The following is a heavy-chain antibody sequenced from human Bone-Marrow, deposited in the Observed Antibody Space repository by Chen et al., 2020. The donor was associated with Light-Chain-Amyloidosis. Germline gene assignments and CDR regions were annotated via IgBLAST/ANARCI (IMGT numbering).Heavy chain of an antibody. J-gene: IGHJ4*02. Sequence: QLQLQESGPGLVKPSETLSLTCAVSGGSIRSSSYSWGWIRQPPGKGLEWIGSIYYSGSTNYHPSLQSRVTLSVDPSQNPFSLKLSSVTPADPAVYYCGRASHGSGSYYTPFGYWGQGTLVTVSS. CDR3: GRASHGSGSYYTPFGY. CDR1: GGSIRSSSYS. V-gene: IGHV4-39*01. CDR2: IYYSGST. D-gene: IGHD3-10*01.